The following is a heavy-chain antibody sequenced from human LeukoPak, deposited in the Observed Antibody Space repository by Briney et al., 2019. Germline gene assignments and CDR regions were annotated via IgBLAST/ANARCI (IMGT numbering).Heavy chain of an antibody. CDR3: TTFYHEYSPY. V-gene: IGHV3-15*01. CDR1: GLSFMNAW. CDR2: IKSNADGGTP. J-gene: IGHJ4*02. D-gene: IGHD2/OR15-2a*01. Sequence: GGSLRLSCAASGLSFMNAWMIWVRQAPGKGLEWVGRIKSNADGGTPDYAAPARGRFTISRDDSKNTLYLQMNSLKAEDTAVYYCTTFYHEYSPYWGRGTLVTVSS.